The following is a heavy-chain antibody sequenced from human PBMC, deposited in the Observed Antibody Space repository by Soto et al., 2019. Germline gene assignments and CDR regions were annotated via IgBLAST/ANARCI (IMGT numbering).Heavy chain of an antibody. J-gene: IGHJ3*02. V-gene: IGHV3-23*01. CDR1: GFTFSSYA. CDR3: AKDDMIVVVIGAFDI. CDR2: ISGSGGST. D-gene: IGHD3-22*01. Sequence: GGSLRLSCAASGFTFSSYAMSWVRQAPGKGLEWVSAISGSGGSTYYADSMKGRFTISRDNSKNTLYLQMNSLRAEDTAVYYCAKDDMIVVVIGAFDIWGQGTMVTVSS.